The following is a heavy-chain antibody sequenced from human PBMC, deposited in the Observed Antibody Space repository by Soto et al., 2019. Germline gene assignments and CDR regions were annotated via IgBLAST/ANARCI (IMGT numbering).Heavy chain of an antibody. V-gene: IGHV1-18*01. CDR3: ANTPDYSDYFDY. J-gene: IGHJ4*02. D-gene: IGHD4-4*01. Sequence: QVQLVQSGAEVKKPGASVKVSCKASGYTFTSYGITWVRQAPGQGLEWMGWISAYNGNTKYSQKIQGRVTMTTDTPQGTAYMELTSLRSDDTAVYCCANTPDYSDYFDYWGQGTLVTVSS. CDR1: GYTFTSYG. CDR2: ISAYNGNT.